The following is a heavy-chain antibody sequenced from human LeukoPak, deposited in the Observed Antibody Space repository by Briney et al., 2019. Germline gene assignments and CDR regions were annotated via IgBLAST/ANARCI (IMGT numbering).Heavy chain of an antibody. D-gene: IGHD2-2*01. CDR1: GFTFSSYG. CDR2: ISGSGSST. J-gene: IGHJ3*02. V-gene: IGHV3-23*01. CDR3: AKDLGYCSSTSCYDAFDI. Sequence: GGSLRLSCAASGFTFSSYGMSWVRQAPGKGLEWVSAISGSGSSTYYADSVKGRFTISRDNSKNTLYLQMSSLRAEDTAVYYCAKDLGYCSSTSCYDAFDIWGQGTMVTVSS.